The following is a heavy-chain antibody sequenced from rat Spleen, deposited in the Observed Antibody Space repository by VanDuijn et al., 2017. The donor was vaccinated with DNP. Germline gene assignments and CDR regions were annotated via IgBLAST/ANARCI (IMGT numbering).Heavy chain of an antibody. V-gene: IGHV5-31*01. CDR2: ITSSGGGT. CDR1: GFTFNNYW. J-gene: IGHJ2*01. Sequence: EVQLVESGGDLVQPGGSLKLSCVASGFTFNNYWMAWIRQVPGKGLEWVAAITSSGGGTYFPDSVKGRFTISRDNAKNTLYLHMNSLRSEDTATYYCARHGRRVFDYWGQGVMVTVSS. CDR3: ARHGRRVFDY. D-gene: IGHD1-11*01.